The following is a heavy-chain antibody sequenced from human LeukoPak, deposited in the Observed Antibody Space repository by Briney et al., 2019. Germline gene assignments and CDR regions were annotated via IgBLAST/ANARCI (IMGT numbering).Heavy chain of an antibody. Sequence: NPSETLSLTCTVSGGSISSYYWTWIRQPPGKGLEWIGFIYYSGATKYNPSLESRVTISLDTSNNQFSLRLNSVTAADTAVYYCARRVAVPGSYYSDYWSQGTLVTVSS. CDR2: IYYSGAT. J-gene: IGHJ4*02. D-gene: IGHD2-15*01. V-gene: IGHV4-59*08. CDR1: GGSISSYY. CDR3: ARRVAVPGSYYSDY.